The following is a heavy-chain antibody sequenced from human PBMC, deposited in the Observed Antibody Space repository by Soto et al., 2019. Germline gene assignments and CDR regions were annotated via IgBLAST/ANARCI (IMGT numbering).Heavy chain of an antibody. D-gene: IGHD6-6*01. CDR1: GGSVSSGNW. Sequence: PSETLSLTCTVSGGSVSSGNWWSWVRQPPGKELEWIGEIYHTGGTNYNPSLKSRVTISVDKSKNEFYLKLSSVTAADTAVYYCARNLDSYSSSPAAYWGQGTLVPVSA. J-gene: IGHJ1*01. V-gene: IGHV4-4*02. CDR2: IYHTGGT. CDR3: ARNLDSYSSSPAAY.